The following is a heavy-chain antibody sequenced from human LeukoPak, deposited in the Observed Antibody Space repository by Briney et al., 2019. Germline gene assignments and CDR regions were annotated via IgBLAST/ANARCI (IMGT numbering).Heavy chain of an antibody. D-gene: IGHD5-18*01. V-gene: IGHV4-39*01. Sequence: SETLSLTCTVSGGSISSSSYYWGWIRQPPGKGLEWIGSIYYSGSTCYNPSLKSRVTISVDTSKNQFSLKLSSVTAADTAVYYCARRIPGTAMVTTVGFDYWGQGTLVTVSS. CDR1: GGSISSSSYY. CDR3: ARRIPGTAMVTTVGFDY. J-gene: IGHJ4*02. CDR2: IYYSGST.